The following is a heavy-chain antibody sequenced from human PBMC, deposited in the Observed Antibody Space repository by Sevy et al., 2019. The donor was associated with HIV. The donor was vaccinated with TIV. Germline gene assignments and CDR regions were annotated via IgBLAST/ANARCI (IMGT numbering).Heavy chain of an antibody. CDR3: VKGMDYYGSGSYYKIYGMDV. D-gene: IGHD3-10*01. CDR1: GFTFSSYA. V-gene: IGHV3-64D*06. CDR2: ISSNGGST. J-gene: IGHJ6*02. Sequence: GGSLRLSCAASGFTFSSYAMHWVRQAPGKGLEYVSAISSNGGSTYYADSVKGRFTISRDNSKNTLYLQMSSLRAEDTAMYYCVKGMDYYGSGSYYKIYGMDVWGQGTTVTVSS.